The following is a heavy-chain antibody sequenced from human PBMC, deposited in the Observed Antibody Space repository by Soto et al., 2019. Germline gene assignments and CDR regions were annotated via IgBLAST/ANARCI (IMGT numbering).Heavy chain of an antibody. J-gene: IGHJ4*02. CDR2: IYWDDDK. Sequence: QITLKESGPPLVKPTQALALTCTFSGFSLSTSGVGVGWIRQPPGKALEWLAVIYWDDDKRYRPSLKSRLSITKDTSTNLVVLTMTNMDPVDTATYYCAHRRGGYDWDDAHFDYWGQGTLVTVSS. CDR1: GFSLSTSGVG. V-gene: IGHV2-5*02. D-gene: IGHD1-20*01. CDR3: AHRRGGYDWDDAHFDY.